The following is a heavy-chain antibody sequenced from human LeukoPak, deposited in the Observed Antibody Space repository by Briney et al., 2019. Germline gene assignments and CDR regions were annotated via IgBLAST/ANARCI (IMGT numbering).Heavy chain of an antibody. V-gene: IGHV3-53*01. Sequence: GGSLRLSCAASGFTFSSYYMSWVRQAPGKGLEWVSVLYSGSTTYYADSVKGRFTISRDNSKNTLYLQMNSLRAEDTAVYYCAREDTFAPFSYWGQGTLVTVSS. CDR3: AREDTFAPFSY. CDR1: GFTFSSYY. J-gene: IGHJ4*02. CDR2: LYSGSTT. D-gene: IGHD5-18*01.